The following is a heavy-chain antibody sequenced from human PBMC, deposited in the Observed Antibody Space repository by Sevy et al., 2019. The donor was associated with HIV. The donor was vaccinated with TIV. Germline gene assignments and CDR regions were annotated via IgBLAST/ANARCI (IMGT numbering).Heavy chain of an antibody. Sequence: GGSLRLSCAASGFTFSSYVMHWVRQAPGKGLEWVALIWDDGSDKYYADSVKGRFTISRDNSKNMLYQQMNSLRPEDTAVYYCARDLVGATSDWGQGTLVTVSS. CDR2: IWDDGSDK. CDR1: GFTFSSYV. V-gene: IGHV3-30*04. D-gene: IGHD1-26*01. J-gene: IGHJ4*02. CDR3: ARDLVGATSD.